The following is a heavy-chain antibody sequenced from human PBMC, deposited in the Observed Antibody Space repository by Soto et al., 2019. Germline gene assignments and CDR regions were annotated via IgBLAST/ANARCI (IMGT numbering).Heavy chain of an antibody. Sequence: QVQLQQWGAGLLKPSETLSLTCAVYGGSFSGYYWSWVRQSPRKGLEWIGEINHSGSTNYNPSLKSRLTMPVDTSKNQFSLKLSSVTAADTALYYCFACDYGDYPRYWGQGTLVTVSS. J-gene: IGHJ4*02. CDR1: GGSFSGYY. D-gene: IGHD4-17*01. V-gene: IGHV4-34*01. CDR2: INHSGST. CDR3: FACDYGDYPRY.